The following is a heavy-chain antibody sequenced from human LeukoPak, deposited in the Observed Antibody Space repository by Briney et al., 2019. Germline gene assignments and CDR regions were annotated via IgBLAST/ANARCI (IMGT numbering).Heavy chain of an antibody. CDR3: ARDPSIAARPDDGY. Sequence: ASVKVSCKASGYTFTGYYMHWVRQAPGQGLEWMGWINPNSGGTNYAQKFQGRVTMTRDTSISTAYMELSRLRSDDTAVYYCARDPSIAARPDDGYWGQGTLVTASS. CDR2: INPNSGGT. D-gene: IGHD6-6*01. V-gene: IGHV1-2*02. CDR1: GYTFTGYY. J-gene: IGHJ4*02.